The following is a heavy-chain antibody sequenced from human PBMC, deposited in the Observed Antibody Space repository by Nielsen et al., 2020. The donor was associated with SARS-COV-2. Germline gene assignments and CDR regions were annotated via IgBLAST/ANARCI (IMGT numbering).Heavy chain of an antibody. D-gene: IGHD2-2*01. CDR2: ISYDGSNK. Sequence: GESLKISCAASGFTFSSYGMHWVRQAPGKGLEWVAVISYDGSNKYYEDSVKGRFTISRDNSKNTLYLQMNSLRAEDTAVYYCARDSVNYQLLYWFDPWGQGTLVTVSS. V-gene: IGHV3-30*03. J-gene: IGHJ5*02. CDR3: ARDSVNYQLLYWFDP. CDR1: GFTFSSYG.